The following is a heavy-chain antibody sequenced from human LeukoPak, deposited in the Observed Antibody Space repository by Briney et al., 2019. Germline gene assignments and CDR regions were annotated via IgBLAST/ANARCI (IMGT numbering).Heavy chain of an antibody. D-gene: IGHD2-15*01. J-gene: IGHJ3*02. CDR2: IYHSGST. CDR1: GYSISSGYY. CDR3: AAQRGALIPANAFDI. V-gene: IGHV4-38-2*01. Sequence: SETLSLTCAVSGYSISSGYYWGWIRQPPGKGLEWIGSIYHSGSTYYNPSLKSRVTISVDTSKNQFSLTLRSVTAADTAVYYWAAQRGALIPANAFDIWGQGTMVTVSS.